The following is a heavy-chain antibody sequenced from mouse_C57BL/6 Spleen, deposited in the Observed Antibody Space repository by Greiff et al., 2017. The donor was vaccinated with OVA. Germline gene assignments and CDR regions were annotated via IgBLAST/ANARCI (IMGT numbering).Heavy chain of an antibody. Sequence: LQESGAELVRPGASVTLSCKASGYTFTDYEMHWVKQTPVHGLEWIGAIDPETGGTAYNQKFKGKAILTADKSSSTAYMELRSLTSEDSAVYYCTRDTTVVFDYWGQGTTLTVSS. V-gene: IGHV1-15*01. D-gene: IGHD1-1*01. J-gene: IGHJ2*01. CDR2: IDPETGGT. CDR1: GYTFTDYE. CDR3: TRDTTVVFDY.